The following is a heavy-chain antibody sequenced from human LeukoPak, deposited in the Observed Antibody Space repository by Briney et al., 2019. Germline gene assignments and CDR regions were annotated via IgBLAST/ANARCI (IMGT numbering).Heavy chain of an antibody. Sequence: PGGSLRLSCAASGFTFSSYSMNWVRQAPGKGLEWVSAISSSGGSTYYADSVKGRFTISRDNSKNTLYLQMNSLRAEDTAVYYCAGSYSSGWYGDYWGQGTLVTVSS. CDR1: GFTFSSYS. CDR2: ISSSGGST. D-gene: IGHD6-19*01. CDR3: AGSYSSGWYGDY. V-gene: IGHV3-23*01. J-gene: IGHJ4*02.